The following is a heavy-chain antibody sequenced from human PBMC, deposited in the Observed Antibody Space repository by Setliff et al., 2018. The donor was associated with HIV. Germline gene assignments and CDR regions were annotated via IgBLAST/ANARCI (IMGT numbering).Heavy chain of an antibody. V-gene: IGHV4-59*08. CDR1: GGSISNYY. CDR2: IYYSGST. CDR3: VRPASYNPGSRFDP. D-gene: IGHD1-20*01. J-gene: IGHJ5*02. Sequence: SETLSLTCTVSGGSISNYYWSWIRQPPGKGLEWIGYIYYSGSTTYNPSLKSRVTISVDTSKNQFSLKLSSVTAADTAVYYCVRPASYNPGSRFDPWGQGTLVTVSS.